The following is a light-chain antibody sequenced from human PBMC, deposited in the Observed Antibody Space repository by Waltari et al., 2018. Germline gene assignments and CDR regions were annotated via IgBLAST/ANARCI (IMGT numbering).Light chain of an antibody. J-gene: IGKJ2*01. V-gene: IGKV3-20*01. CDR2: GAS. CDR3: QQYGSSPYT. Sequence: EIVLTQSPGTLSLSPGDRATLSCRASQSFSSSYLAWYQQKPGQAPRLLIYGASSRATDIPDRFSGSGSGTDFTLTITRLEPEDFAVYYCQQYGSSPYTFGQGTKLEIK. CDR1: QSFSSSY.